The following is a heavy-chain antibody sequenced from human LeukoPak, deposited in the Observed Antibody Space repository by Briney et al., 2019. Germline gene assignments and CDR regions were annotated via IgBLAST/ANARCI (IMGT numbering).Heavy chain of an antibody. D-gene: IGHD3-10*01. V-gene: IGHV5-51*01. CDR2: IYPGDSDT. CDR1: GYSFTSYW. CDR3: ARHIPYYYGSGSYSYYYGMDV. Sequence: GESLKISCKGSGYSFTSYWIGWVRQMPGKGLEWMGIIYPGDSDTRYSPSFQGQVTISADKSISTAYLQWSSLKASDTAMYYCARHIPYYYGSGSYSYYYGMDVWGQGTTVTVSS. J-gene: IGHJ6*02.